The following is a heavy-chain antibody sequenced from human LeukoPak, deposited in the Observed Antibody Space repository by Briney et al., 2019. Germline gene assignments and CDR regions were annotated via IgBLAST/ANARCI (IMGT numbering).Heavy chain of an antibody. CDR2: INPRYGST. Sequence: GASVKVSCKASGYTFSNYHIHWVRQAPGQGIEWVGIINPRYGSTTYAQKFQGRVTMTRVMSTSTVYMELSSLRSEDTAVYYCAREEARDGSTGYYFDYWGQGTLVTVSS. J-gene: IGHJ4*02. CDR1: GYTFSNYH. D-gene: IGHD5-24*01. V-gene: IGHV1-46*01. CDR3: AREEARDGSTGYYFDY.